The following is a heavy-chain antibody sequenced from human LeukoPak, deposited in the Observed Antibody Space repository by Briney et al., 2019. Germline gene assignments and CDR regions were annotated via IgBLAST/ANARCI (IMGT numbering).Heavy chain of an antibody. V-gene: IGHV4-61*01. CDR2: IYYSGST. Sequence: PSETLSLTCTVSGYSISSGYYWGWIRQPPGKGLEWIGYIYYSGSTNYNPSLKSRVTISVDTSKNQFSLKLSSVTAADTAVYYCARDSSSYYYMDVWGKGTTVTISS. D-gene: IGHD6-13*01. CDR1: GYSISSGYY. CDR3: ARDSSSYYYMDV. J-gene: IGHJ6*03.